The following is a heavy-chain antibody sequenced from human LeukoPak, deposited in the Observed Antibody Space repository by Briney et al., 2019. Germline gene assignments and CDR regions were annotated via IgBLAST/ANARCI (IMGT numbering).Heavy chain of an antibody. J-gene: IGHJ4*02. CDR3: ARLWQQLEEGYFDY. CDR2: IIPIFGTA. V-gene: IGHV1-69*13. D-gene: IGHD6-13*01. CDR1: GGTFSSYA. Sequence: GASVKVSCKASGGTFSSYAISWVRQAPGQGLEWMGGIIPIFGTANYAQKFQGRVTITADESTSTAYMELSSLRSEDTAVYYCARLWQQLEEGYFDYWGQGTLVTVSS.